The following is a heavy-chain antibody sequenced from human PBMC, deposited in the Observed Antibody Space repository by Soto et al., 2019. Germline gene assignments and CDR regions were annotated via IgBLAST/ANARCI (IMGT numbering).Heavy chain of an antibody. CDR1: GGSFSGYY. V-gene: IGHV4-34*01. D-gene: IGHD5-12*01. CDR3: ARGLSGYDLVAFDY. Sequence: KPSETLSLTCAVYGGSFSGYYWSWIRQPPGKGLEWIGEINHSGSTNYNPSLKSRVTISVDTSKNQFSLKLSSVTAADTAVYYCARGLSGYDLVAFDYWGQGTLVTVS. CDR2: INHSGST. J-gene: IGHJ4*02.